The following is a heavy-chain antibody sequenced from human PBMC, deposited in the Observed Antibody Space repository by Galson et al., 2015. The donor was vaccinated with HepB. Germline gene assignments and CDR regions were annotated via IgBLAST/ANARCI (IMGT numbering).Heavy chain of an antibody. CDR3: ARHWALAISDRGFDI. V-gene: IGHV4-39*01. CDR1: GASINSPSYY. CDR2: IYYSGST. Sequence: SETLSLTCAVSGASINSPSYYWAWIRQPPGKGLEWIGTIYYSGSTYYNPSLKSRVTISLDTSNNHFSLELTSVTAADTAIYYCARHWALAISDRGFDIWGQGT. J-gene: IGHJ3*02. D-gene: IGHD3-3*02.